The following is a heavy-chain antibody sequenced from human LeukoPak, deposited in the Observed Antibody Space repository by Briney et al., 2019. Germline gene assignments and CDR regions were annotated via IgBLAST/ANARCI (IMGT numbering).Heavy chain of an antibody. CDR2: IRQDGSDK. CDR1: GFTSTTAW. V-gene: IGHV3-7*01. D-gene: IGHD2-15*01. Sequence: GSLXLSCAISGFTSTTAWMTWVRQAPGKGLEWVADIRQDGSDKYYVDSVKGRFIISRDNAKKSVSLHMNNLRVEDTAVYYCARLFLVGDTRRSAFDIWGQGTMVTVSS. CDR3: ARLFLVGDTRRSAFDI. J-gene: IGHJ3*02.